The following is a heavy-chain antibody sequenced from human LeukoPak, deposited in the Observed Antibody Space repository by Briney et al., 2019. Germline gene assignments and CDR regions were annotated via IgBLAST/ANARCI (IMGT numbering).Heavy chain of an antibody. CDR1: GYTFTNYG. V-gene: IGHV1-18*01. D-gene: IGHD1-26*01. CDR3: ARDAGGNYLDSDSNAFDI. J-gene: IGHJ3*02. Sequence: GASVKVSCKASGYTFTNYGISWVRQAPGQGLEWMGWISAYSGNTNYAQKLQGRVTMTTDTSTGTAYMELRSLRSDDTALYYCARDAGGNYLDSDSNAFDIWGQGTMVAVSS. CDR2: ISAYSGNT.